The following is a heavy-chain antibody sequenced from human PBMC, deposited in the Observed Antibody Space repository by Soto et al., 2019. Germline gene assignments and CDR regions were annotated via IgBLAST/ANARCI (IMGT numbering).Heavy chain of an antibody. CDR3: ARDPRSVVVTASQYFQH. J-gene: IGHJ1*01. V-gene: IGHV3-30-3*01. CDR2: ISYDGSNK. D-gene: IGHD2-21*02. Sequence: QVQLVESGGGVVQPGRSRRLSCAASGFTFSSYAMHWVRQAPCKGLEWVAVISYDGSNKYYSDSVKGRFTISRDNSKNTLYLQMNSLRAEDTAVYYCARDPRSVVVTASQYFQHWGEGTLVTVSS. CDR1: GFTFSSYA.